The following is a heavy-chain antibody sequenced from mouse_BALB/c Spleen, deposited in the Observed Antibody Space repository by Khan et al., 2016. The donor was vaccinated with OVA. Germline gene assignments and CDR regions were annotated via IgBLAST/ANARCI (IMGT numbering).Heavy chain of an antibody. CDR3: ARKDYYDYDPFPY. CDR1: GYSITSEYA. Sequence: VQLKESGPGLVKPSQSLSLTCTVTGYSITSEYAWNWIRQFPGNKLAWMGYINYSGNTRFNPSLKSRTSITRDTSKNQFFLQLNSVTTEDTATYYCARKDYYDYDPFPYWGQGTLVTVSA. CDR2: INYSGNT. J-gene: IGHJ3*01. V-gene: IGHV3-2*02. D-gene: IGHD2-4*01.